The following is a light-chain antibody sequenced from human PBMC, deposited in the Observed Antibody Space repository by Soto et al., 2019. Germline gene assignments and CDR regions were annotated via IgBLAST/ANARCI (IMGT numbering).Light chain of an antibody. CDR1: SSDVGGYNY. J-gene: IGLJ1*01. V-gene: IGLV2-14*01. CDR3: SSYTSSSTPLCV. Sequence: QSVLTQPASVSGSPGQSITISCTGTSSDVGGYNYVSWYQQHPGKAPKLMIYDVSNRPPGVSNRFSGSKSGNTASLTISGLQAEDEADYYCSSYTSSSTPLCVFGPGTKVTVL. CDR2: DVS.